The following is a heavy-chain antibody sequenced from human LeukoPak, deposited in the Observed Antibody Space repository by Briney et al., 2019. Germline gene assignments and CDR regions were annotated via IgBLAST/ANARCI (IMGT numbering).Heavy chain of an antibody. Sequence: GGSLRLSCAASGFTFSTYCMSWVRQAPGKGLEWVSGISGSGGSTYYADSVKGRFTISRDNSKNTLCLQMTSLRAEDTAVYYCAKDQVWIVVGSFDYWGQGTLVTVSS. D-gene: IGHD3-22*01. CDR3: AKDQVWIVVGSFDY. V-gene: IGHV3-23*01. CDR1: GFTFSTYC. J-gene: IGHJ4*02. CDR2: ISGSGGST.